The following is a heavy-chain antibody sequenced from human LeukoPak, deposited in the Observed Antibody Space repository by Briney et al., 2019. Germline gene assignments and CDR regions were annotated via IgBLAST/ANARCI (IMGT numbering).Heavy chain of an antibody. CDR2: IYYSGST. V-gene: IGHV4-61*01. D-gene: IGHD3-22*01. Sequence: SETLSLTCTVSGGSVSSGSYYWSWIRQPPGKGLEWIGYIYYSGSTNYNPSLKSRVTISVDTSKNQFSLKLSSVTAADTAVYYCARGGSYYYDSSGYLAFWGQGTLVAVSS. CDR1: GGSVSSGSYY. J-gene: IGHJ4*02. CDR3: ARGGSYYYDSSGYLAF.